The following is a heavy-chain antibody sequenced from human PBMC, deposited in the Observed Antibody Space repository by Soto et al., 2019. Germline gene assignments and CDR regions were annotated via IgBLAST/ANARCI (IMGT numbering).Heavy chain of an antibody. CDR2: IYHSGST. D-gene: IGHD3-3*01. Sequence: PSETLSLTCAVSGGSISSSNWWSWVRQPPGRGLEWIGEIYHSGSTNYNPSLKSRVTISVDKSKNQFSLKLSSVTAADTAVYYCARDLTIFEVADDAFDIWGQGTMLTVSS. V-gene: IGHV4-4*02. J-gene: IGHJ3*02. CDR3: ARDLTIFEVADDAFDI. CDR1: GGSISSSNW.